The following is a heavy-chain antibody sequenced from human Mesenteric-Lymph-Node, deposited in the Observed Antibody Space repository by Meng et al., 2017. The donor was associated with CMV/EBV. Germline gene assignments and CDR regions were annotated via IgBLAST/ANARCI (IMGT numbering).Heavy chain of an antibody. J-gene: IGHJ4*02. Sequence: GESLKISCAASGFTFSSYGMHWVRQAPGKGLEWVAVIWYDGSNKYYADSVKGRFTISRDNSKNTLYLQMNSLRAEDTAVYYCAKDGVYSSSSKIDYWGQGTLVTVSS. CDR1: GFTFSSYG. CDR3: AKDGVYSSSSKIDY. D-gene: IGHD6-6*01. CDR2: IWYDGSNK. V-gene: IGHV3-30*02.